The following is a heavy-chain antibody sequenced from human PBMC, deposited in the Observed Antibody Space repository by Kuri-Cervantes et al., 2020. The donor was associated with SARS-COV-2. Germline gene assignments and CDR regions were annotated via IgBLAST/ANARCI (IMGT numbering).Heavy chain of an antibody. CDR3: AKERDSSRTSGIAAAGTGFDY. Sequence: GESLKISCAASGFTFSSYGMHWVRQAPGKGLEWVAFIRYDGSNKYYADSVKGRFTISRDNSKNTLYLQMNSLRAEDTAVYYCAKERDSSRTSGIAAAGTGFDYWGQGTLVTVSS. J-gene: IGHJ4*02. CDR2: IRYDGSNK. CDR1: GFTFSSYG. V-gene: IGHV3-30*02. D-gene: IGHD6-13*01.